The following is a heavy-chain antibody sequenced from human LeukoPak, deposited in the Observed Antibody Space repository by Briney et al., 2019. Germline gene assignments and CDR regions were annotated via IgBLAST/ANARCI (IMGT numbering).Heavy chain of an antibody. V-gene: IGHV4-59*01. J-gene: IGHJ4*02. Sequence: SETLSLTCTVSGGSISSYYWSWIRQPPGKGLEWIGYIYYSGSTNYNPSLKSRVTISVDTSKNQFSLKLSSVTAADTAVYYCARVDGGYSYLFDYWGQGTLVTVSS. D-gene: IGHD5-18*01. CDR2: IYYSGST. CDR3: ARVDGGYSYLFDY. CDR1: GGSISSYY.